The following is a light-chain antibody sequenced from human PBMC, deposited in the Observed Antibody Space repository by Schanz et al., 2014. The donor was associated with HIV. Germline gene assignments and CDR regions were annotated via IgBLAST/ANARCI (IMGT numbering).Light chain of an antibody. J-gene: IGLJ1*01. CDR3: CSYTTTSTYV. CDR1: SSDVGTYNS. Sequence: QSVLTQPASVSGSPGQSISISCTGSSSDVGTYNSVSWYHQHPGKAPKLIIYGVANRPSGVSHRFSGSKSGNTASLTISGLQADDEADYYCCSYTTTSTYVFGAGTKLT. CDR2: GVA. V-gene: IGLV2-14*03.